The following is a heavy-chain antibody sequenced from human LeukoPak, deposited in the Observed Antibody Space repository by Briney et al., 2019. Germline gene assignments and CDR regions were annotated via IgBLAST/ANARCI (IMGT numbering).Heavy chain of an antibody. CDR3: AITYYYDSSGYYYSS. CDR1: GGTFSSYA. Sequence: SVKVSCKASGGTFSSYAISWVRLAPGQGLEWMGRIIPIFGTANYAQKFQGRVTITTDESTSTAYMELSSLRSEDTAVYYCAITYYYDSSGYYYSSWGQGTLVTVSS. D-gene: IGHD3-22*01. CDR2: IIPIFGTA. V-gene: IGHV1-69*05. J-gene: IGHJ4*02.